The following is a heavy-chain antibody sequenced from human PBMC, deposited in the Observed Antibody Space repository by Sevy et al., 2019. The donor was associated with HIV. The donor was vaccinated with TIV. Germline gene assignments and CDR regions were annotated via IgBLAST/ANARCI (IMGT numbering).Heavy chain of an antibody. J-gene: IGHJ4*02. CDR2: ISFNGGNK. D-gene: IGHD3-16*01. Sequence: GGSLRLSCAASGFPFTTYAVHWVRQAPGKGLEWLAVISFNGGNKYYADSVRGRFTISRDNSENTMYLQMNSLRVEETVLYYCAGDLSGGERLVQLWAYFDYWGQGTLVTVSS. V-gene: IGHV3-30-3*01. CDR1: GFPFTTYA. CDR3: AGDLSGGERLVQLWAYFDY.